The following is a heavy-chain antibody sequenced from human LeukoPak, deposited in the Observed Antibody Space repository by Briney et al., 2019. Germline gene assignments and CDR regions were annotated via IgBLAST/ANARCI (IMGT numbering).Heavy chain of an antibody. D-gene: IGHD4-17*01. V-gene: IGHV3-23*01. CDR1: GFIFSSYA. J-gene: IGHJ4*02. CDR3: ARRSTVTTRGGAPDY. CDR2: ISGSGGST. Sequence: GGSLRISCAASGFIFSSYAMSWVRQAPGKGLEWVSSISGSGGSTYYADSLKGRFTISRDNSKNTLYLQMNSLRAEDTAVYYCARRSTVTTRGGAPDYWGQGTLVTVSS.